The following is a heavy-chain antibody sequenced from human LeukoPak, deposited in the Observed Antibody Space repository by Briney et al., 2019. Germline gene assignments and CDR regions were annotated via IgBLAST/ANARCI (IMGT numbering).Heavy chain of an antibody. J-gene: IGHJ4*02. V-gene: IGHV1-58*02. CDR2: IVVGSGNT. Sequence: GASVKVPCKASGFTFTSSAMQWVRQARGQRLEWIGWIVVGSGNTNYAQKFQERVTITRDMSTSTAYMELSSLRSEDTAVYYCAAVFTYGSGSYFDYWGQGTLVTVSS. D-gene: IGHD3-10*01. CDR3: AAVFTYGSGSYFDY. CDR1: GFTFTSSA.